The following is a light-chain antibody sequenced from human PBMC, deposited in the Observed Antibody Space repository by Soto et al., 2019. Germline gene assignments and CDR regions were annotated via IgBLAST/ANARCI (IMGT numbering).Light chain of an antibody. J-gene: IGLJ3*02. CDR3: SSYTSSSTRV. CDR1: RSDVGGYNY. CDR2: EVS. Sequence: QSALTQPASVSGSPGQSITISCTGTRSDVGGYNYVSWYQQHPGKAHKLMIYEVSNRPSGVANRFSGSKSGNTASLTISGIQDEDEADYYCSSYTSSSTRVVGGGTKLTGL. V-gene: IGLV2-14*01.